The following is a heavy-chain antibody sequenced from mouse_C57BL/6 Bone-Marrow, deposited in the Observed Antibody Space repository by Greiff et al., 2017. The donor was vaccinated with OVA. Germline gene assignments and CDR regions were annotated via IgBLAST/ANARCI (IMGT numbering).Heavy chain of an antibody. J-gene: IGHJ4*01. Sequence: EVQLQQSGPELVKPGASVKIPCKASGYTFTDYNMDWVKQSHGKSLEWIGDINPNNGGTIYNQKFKGKATLTVDKSSSTAYMELRSLTSEDTAVYYCARCPDYYGSSYYAMDYWGQGTSVTVSS. CDR3: ARCPDYYGSSYYAMDY. V-gene: IGHV1-18*01. D-gene: IGHD1-1*01. CDR1: GYTFTDYN. CDR2: INPNNGGT.